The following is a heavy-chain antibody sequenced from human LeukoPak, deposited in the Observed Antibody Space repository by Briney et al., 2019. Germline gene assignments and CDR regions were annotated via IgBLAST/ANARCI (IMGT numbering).Heavy chain of an antibody. V-gene: IGHV3-48*01. J-gene: IGHJ4*02. D-gene: IGHD4-23*01. CDR1: GFTVTRYG. Sequence: PGGSLRLSCAASGFTVTRYGMHWVRQAPGKGLEWVSYISSSSSTIYYADSVKGRFTISRDNAKNSLYLQMNSLRAEDTAVYYCARIRRWFDYWGQGTLVTVSS. CDR2: ISSSSSTI. CDR3: ARIRRWFDY.